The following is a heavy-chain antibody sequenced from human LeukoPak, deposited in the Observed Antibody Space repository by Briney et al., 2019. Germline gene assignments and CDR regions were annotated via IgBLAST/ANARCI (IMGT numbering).Heavy chain of an antibody. CDR2: INSDGSST. V-gene: IGHV3-74*01. J-gene: IGHJ6*03. D-gene: IGHD3-3*01. CDR3: ARGGRFLEWLLYPHYYYMDV. CDR1: GFTFSSYW. Sequence: GGSLRHSCAASGFTFSSYWMHWVRQAPVKGLVWVSRINSDGSSTSYADSVKGRFTISRDNAKNTLYLQMNSLRAEDTAVYYCARGGRFLEWLLYPHYYYMDVWGKGTTVTVSS.